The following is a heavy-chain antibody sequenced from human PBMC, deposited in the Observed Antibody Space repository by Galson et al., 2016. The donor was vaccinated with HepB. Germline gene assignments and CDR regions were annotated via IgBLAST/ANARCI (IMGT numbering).Heavy chain of an antibody. D-gene: IGHD5-24*01. V-gene: IGHV3-30*18. J-gene: IGHJ4*02. Sequence: SLRLSCAASGFTIRSYAMHWVRQAPGKGLEWVAVISYDGSKISYADSAKGRFTVSRDTSRNTLYLEMNRLRAEDTAGYHCAKVGGRDGFGFEYWGQGTLVTVSA. CDR3: AKVGGRDGFGFEY. CDR2: ISYDGSKI. CDR1: GFTIRSYA.